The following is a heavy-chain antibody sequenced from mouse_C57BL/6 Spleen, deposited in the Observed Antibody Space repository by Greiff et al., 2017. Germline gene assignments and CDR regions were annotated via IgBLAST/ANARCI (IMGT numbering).Heavy chain of an antibody. D-gene: IGHD1-1*01. J-gene: IGHJ1*03. V-gene: IGHV14-2*01. CDR2: IDPEDGET. CDR1: GFNIKDYY. CDR3: ARYGSSSYWYFDV. Sequence: VQLQQSGAELVKPGASVKLSCTASGFNIKDYYMHWVKQRTEQGLEWIGRIDPEDGETKSAPKFQGKATITADTSSNTAYLQLSSLTSEDTAVYYCARYGSSSYWYFDVWGTGTTVTVSS.